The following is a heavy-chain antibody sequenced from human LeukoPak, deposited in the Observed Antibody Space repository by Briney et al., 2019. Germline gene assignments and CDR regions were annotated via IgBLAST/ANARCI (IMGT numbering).Heavy chain of an antibody. CDR2: IYYSGST. J-gene: IGHJ4*02. Sequence: PSETLSLTCTVSGGSISSYYWSWIRQPPGKGLEWIGYIYYSGSTNYNPSLKSRVTISVDTSKNQFSLKLSSVTAADTAVYYCARTDGYNRYLDYWGQGTLVTVSS. V-gene: IGHV4-59*12. D-gene: IGHD5-24*01. CDR1: GGSISSYY. CDR3: ARTDGYNRYLDY.